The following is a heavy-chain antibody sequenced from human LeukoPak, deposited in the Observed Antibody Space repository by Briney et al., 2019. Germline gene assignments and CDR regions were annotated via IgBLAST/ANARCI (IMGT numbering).Heavy chain of an antibody. J-gene: IGHJ4*02. CDR3: ARAGGDGYNSRYYFDY. D-gene: IGHD5-24*01. V-gene: IGHV4-39*07. Sequence: SETLSLTCTVSGGSISGGSHHWGWFRQSPGKGLEWIGSLYLSRTTYYNPSLNSRVTISVDTSKNQFSLKLSSVIAADTAVYYCARAGGDGYNSRYYFDYWGQGTLVTVSS. CDR1: GGSISGGSHH. CDR2: LYLSRTT.